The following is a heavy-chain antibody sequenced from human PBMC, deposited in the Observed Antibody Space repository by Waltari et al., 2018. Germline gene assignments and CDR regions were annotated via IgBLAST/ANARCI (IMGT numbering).Heavy chain of an antibody. Sequence: QLQLQESGPGLVKPSETLSLTCTVSGGSISSSSYYWGWIRQPPGKGLEWIGSIYYSGGTYYNPSLKSRVTISVDTSKNQFSLKLSSVTAADTAVYYCASQPALAVFGGSYYYFDYWGQGTLVTVSS. J-gene: IGHJ4*02. D-gene: IGHD1-26*01. CDR2: IYYSGGT. CDR3: ASQPALAVFGGSYYYFDY. V-gene: IGHV4-39*01. CDR1: GGSISSSSYY.